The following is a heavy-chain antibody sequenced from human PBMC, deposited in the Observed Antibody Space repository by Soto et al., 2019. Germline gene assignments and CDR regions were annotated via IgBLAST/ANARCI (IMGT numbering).Heavy chain of an antibody. D-gene: IGHD2-8*02. V-gene: IGHV4-4*07. CDR3: ARGMTPPGAPAWYYFDS. J-gene: IGHJ4*02. CDR1: GASITGSFF. Sequence: LSLTCTVSGASITGSFFWSWIRQPAGKGLEWIGRFSLSGTTNYNPSLRSRVTMSADVSKNQFSLRLTSVTAADTALYYCARGMTPPGAPAWYYFDSWGQGTLVTVSP. CDR2: FSLSGTT.